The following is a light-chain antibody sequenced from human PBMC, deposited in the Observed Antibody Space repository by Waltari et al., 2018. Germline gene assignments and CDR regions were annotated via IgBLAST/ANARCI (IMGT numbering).Light chain of an antibody. CDR3: QQFGGSPKYT. J-gene: IGKJ2*01. CDR1: QIISNNY. Sequence: EIVLTQSPGTLSLSPGESDTLSCRTSQIISNNYLAWYQAKPGQAPRLLIYGISHRATGIPDRFSGGGSGTDFTLTISRLEPEDFAVYYCQQFGGSPKYTFGQGTKLEIK. CDR2: GIS. V-gene: IGKV3-20*01.